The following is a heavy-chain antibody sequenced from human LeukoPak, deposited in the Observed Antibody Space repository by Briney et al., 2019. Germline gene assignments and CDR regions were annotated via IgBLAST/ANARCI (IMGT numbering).Heavy chain of an antibody. CDR3: ARDGATEGAFDI. V-gene: IGHV3-33*08. CDR2: IWYDGSNK. CDR1: GFTFSSYA. D-gene: IGHD2-21*02. J-gene: IGHJ3*02. Sequence: GGSLRLSCAASGFTFSSYAMSWVRQAPGKGLEWVAVIWYDGSNKYYADSVKGRFTISRDNSKNTLYLQMNSLRAEDTAVYYCARDGATEGAFDIWGQGTMVTVSS.